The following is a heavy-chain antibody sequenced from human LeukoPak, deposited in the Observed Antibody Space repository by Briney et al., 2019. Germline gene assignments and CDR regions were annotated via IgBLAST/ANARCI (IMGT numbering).Heavy chain of an antibody. D-gene: IGHD6-19*01. V-gene: IGHV4-59*12. J-gene: IGHJ4*02. Sequence: AETLSLTCTFSGSSTRGYYGRWIRQPPGKGLEWIGYIYDSEYTSCNPSLKSRVSISFDTSSNQYSLLLSSVTAADTAVYYCARKFGSGGSYLFDYWGQGTLVTVSS. CDR2: IYDSEYT. CDR3: ARKFGSGGSYLFDY. CDR1: GSSTRGYY.